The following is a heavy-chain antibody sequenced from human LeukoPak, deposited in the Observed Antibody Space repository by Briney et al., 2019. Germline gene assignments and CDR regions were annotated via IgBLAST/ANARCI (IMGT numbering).Heavy chain of an antibody. D-gene: IGHD2-2*02. J-gene: IGHJ4*02. Sequence: ASVKVSCKASGYTFTGYYMHWVRQAPGQGLEWMGWINTNTGNPTYAQGFTGRFVFSLDTSVSTAYLQISSLKAEDTAVYYCARGRYCSSTSCYTLPQDDYWGQGTLVTVSS. CDR3: ARGRYCSSTSCYTLPQDDY. CDR1: GYTFTGYY. V-gene: IGHV7-4-1*02. CDR2: INTNTGNP.